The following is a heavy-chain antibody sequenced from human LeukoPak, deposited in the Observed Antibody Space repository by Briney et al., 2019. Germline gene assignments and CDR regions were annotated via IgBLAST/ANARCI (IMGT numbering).Heavy chain of an antibody. CDR1: GDSISSSSYY. CDR2: VYKNGNS. J-gene: IGHJ4*02. V-gene: IGHV4-39*01. D-gene: IGHD1-26*01. CDR3: VRPGTSGTEGLEY. Sequence: SETLSLNCTVSGDSISSSSYYWGWIRQTPGKGLEWIGSVYKNGNSYHNPSLKSRVSISIDTSKNQFSLKVTSVTVADTAVYYCVRPGTSGTEGLEYWGQGTLVTVSS.